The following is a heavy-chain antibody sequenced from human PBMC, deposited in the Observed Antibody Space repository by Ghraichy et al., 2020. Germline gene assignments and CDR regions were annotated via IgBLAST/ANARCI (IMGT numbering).Heavy chain of an antibody. CDR2: ISANGGST. D-gene: IGHD2-15*01. Sequence: GVLRLSCAASGFTFSSYVMSWVRQAPGKGLEWVSSISANGGSTYYADSVKGRFIISRDNSKDTLYLLMNSVRAEDAATYYCAKAWGYCSGGTCPSYNWFDPWGQGTLVTVSS. V-gene: IGHV3-23*01. CDR1: GFTFSSYV. CDR3: AKAWGYCSGGTCPSYNWFDP. J-gene: IGHJ5*02.